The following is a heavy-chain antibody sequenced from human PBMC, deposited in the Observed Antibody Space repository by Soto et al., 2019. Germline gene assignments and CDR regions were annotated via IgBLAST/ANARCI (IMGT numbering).Heavy chain of an antibody. CDR2: INHSGST. D-gene: IGHD6-6*01. CDR3: ARAGYSSSARRYYFDC. V-gene: IGHV4-34*01. J-gene: IGHJ4*02. CDR1: GGSFSGYY. Sequence: SETLSLTCAVYGGSFSGYYWSWIRQPPGKGLEWIGEINHSGSTNYNPSLKSRVTISVDTSKNQFSLKLSSVTAADTAVYYCARAGYSSSARRYYFDCWGQGTLVTVSS.